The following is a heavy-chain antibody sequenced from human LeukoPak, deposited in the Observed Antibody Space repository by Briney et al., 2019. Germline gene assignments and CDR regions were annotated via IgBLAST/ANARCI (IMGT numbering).Heavy chain of an antibody. CDR3: AKDRDCSSTSCYVPFDS. J-gene: IGHJ4*02. CDR2: ISSSSGYT. Sequence: GGSLRLSCAASGFTFSDYYMSWIRQAPGKGLEWVSYISSSSGYTNYADSVKGRFTISRDNSKNTLFLQMNNLRAEDTAVYYCAKDRDCSSTSCYVPFDSWGQGTLVTVSS. V-gene: IGHV3-11*05. CDR1: GFTFSDYY. D-gene: IGHD2-2*01.